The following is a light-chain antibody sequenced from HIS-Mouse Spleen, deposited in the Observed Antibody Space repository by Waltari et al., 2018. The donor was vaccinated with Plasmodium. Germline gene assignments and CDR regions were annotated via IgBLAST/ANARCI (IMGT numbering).Light chain of an antibody. CDR2: WAY. CDR3: QQYGSSPIT. Sequence: DIVMTQSPDSLAVSLGERATINCKSSQSVLYSSNNKNYLAWYQQKPGQPPKLLIYWAYTRESGVPDRFSGSGSGTDFTLTISRLEPEDFAVYYCQQYGSSPITFGQGTRLEIK. CDR1: QSVLYSSNNKNY. V-gene: IGKV4-1*01. J-gene: IGKJ5*01.